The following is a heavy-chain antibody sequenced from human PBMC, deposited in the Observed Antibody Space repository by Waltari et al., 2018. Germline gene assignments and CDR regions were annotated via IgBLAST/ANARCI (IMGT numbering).Heavy chain of an antibody. CDR2: IFSNDDK. CDR3: AKNGGSSWFDP. D-gene: IGHD2-15*01. V-gene: IGHV2-5*01. Sequence: QITLKESGPPLVKPTQTLTLTCTFSGFSLTTFGVGVGWIRQPPGKALEWLALIFSNDDKRYSPSLKSRLTITKDTSENQVVLTMTNVDPMDTATYYCAKNGGSSWFDPWGQGVLVTVSS. CDR1: GFSLTTFGVG. J-gene: IGHJ5*02.